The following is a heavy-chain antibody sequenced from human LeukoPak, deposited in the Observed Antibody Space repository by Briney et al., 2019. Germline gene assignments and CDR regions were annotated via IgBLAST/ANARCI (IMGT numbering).Heavy chain of an antibody. CDR1: GGTFSSYA. V-gene: IGHV1-69*05. J-gene: IGHJ4*02. CDR2: IIPIFGTA. Sequence: SVKLSCKASGGTFSSYAISWVRHAPGQGLEWMGGIIPIFGTANYAQKFQGRVTITTDESTSTAYMELSSLRSEDTVVYYCRSGYGYNYDYWGEGTLVTVSS. D-gene: IGHD5-24*01. CDR3: RSGYGYNYDY.